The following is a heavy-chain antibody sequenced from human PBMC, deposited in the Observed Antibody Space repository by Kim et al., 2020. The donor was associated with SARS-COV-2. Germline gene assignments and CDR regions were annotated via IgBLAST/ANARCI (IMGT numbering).Heavy chain of an antibody. CDR1: GDSISFNRW. V-gene: IGHV4-4*02. CDR3: VRGANHYYHSSGYYVGAFDI. CDR2: IYHDGST. J-gene: IGHJ3*02. Sequence: SETLSLTCAVSGDSISFNRWWTWVRQPPGKGLEWIGEIYHDGSTNYNPSLESRVTISLDKSRNQFSLTLSSVTAADTAVYYCVRGANHYYHSSGYYVGAFDIWGQGTMVTVSS. D-gene: IGHD3-22*01.